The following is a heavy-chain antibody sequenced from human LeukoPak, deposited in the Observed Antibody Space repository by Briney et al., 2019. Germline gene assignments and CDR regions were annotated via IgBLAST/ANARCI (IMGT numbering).Heavy chain of an antibody. Sequence: GGSLRLSCAASGFIVSSNYMSWVRQAPGKGLEWVSVIYSGGSTYYVDSVKGRFTISRDNSKNTLYLQMNSLRAEDTAVYYCARETRGRHVFDIWGQGTMVPVSS. CDR2: IYSGGST. D-gene: IGHD3-16*01. V-gene: IGHV3-53*01. J-gene: IGHJ3*02. CDR1: GFIVSSNY. CDR3: ARETRGRHVFDI.